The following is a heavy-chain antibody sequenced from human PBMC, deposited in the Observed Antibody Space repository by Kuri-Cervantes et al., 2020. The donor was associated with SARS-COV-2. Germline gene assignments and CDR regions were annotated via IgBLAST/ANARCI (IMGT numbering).Heavy chain of an antibody. CDR1: GGSISSYY. J-gene: IGHJ3*02. Sequence: ESLKISCTVSGGSISSYYWSWIRQPAGKGLEWIGRIYTSGSTNYNPSLKSRVTMSVDTSKNQFSLKLSSVTAADTAVYYCARHDYGEGRGAFDIWGQGTMVTVSS. CDR3: ARHDYGEGRGAFDI. D-gene: IGHD4-17*01. V-gene: IGHV4-4*07. CDR2: IYTSGST.